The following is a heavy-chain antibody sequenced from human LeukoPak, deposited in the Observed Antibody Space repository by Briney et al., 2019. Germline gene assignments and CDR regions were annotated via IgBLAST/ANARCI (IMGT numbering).Heavy chain of an antibody. V-gene: IGHV3-23*01. CDR1: GFNFSSYA. J-gene: IGHJ4*02. CDR2: ISGSGGST. Sequence: TGGSLRLSCAASGFNFSSYAVSWVRQAPGKGLEWVSGISGSGGSTYYADSVKGRFTISRDNSKNTLYLQVNSLRAEDTAVYYCARSSGYSYGYYFDYWGQGTLVTVSS. CDR3: ARSSGYSYGYYFDY. D-gene: IGHD5-18*01.